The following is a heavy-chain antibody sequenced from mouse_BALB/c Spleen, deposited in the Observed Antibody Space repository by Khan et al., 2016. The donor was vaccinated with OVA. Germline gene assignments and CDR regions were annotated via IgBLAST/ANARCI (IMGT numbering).Heavy chain of an antibody. CDR2: IDPFNTGT. Sequence: VQLQQSGPELMKPGASVNISCKASGYSFTTYYIHWVKQSRGKSLEWIGYIDPFNTGTDYNQKFKDQATLTADKSSNTAYMHLTSLTSEDSAVYDCARGTFDYWGQGTLVTVSA. V-gene: IGHV1S135*01. D-gene: IGHD3-3*01. J-gene: IGHJ3*01. CDR3: ARGTFDY. CDR1: GYSFTTYY.